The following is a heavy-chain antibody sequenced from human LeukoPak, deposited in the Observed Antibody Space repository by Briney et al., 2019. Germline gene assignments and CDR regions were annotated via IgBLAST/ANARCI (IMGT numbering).Heavy chain of an antibody. CDR3: ARDPSASGLFDY. CDR1: GFTFTNYW. Sequence: GGSLRLSCAASGFTFTNYWMNWVRQAPGKGLEWVASIKQDGSEKYYVDSVKGRFTISRDNAKSSLFLQMNSLRAEDTAVYYCARDPSASGLFDYWGQGTLVTVSS. V-gene: IGHV3-7*01. CDR2: IKQDGSEK. J-gene: IGHJ4*02. D-gene: IGHD3-10*01.